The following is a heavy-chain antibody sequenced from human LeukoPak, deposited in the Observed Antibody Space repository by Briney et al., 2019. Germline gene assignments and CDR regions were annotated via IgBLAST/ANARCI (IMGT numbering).Heavy chain of an antibody. J-gene: IGHJ3*02. CDR3: AKDIWDVLMVTPEIPIAFDI. Sequence: GGSLRLSCAASGFTFDDYAMHWVRQAPGKGLEWVSGISWNSGSIGYADSVKGRFTISRDNAKNSLYLQMNSLRAEDTALYYCAKDIWDVLMVTPEIPIAFDIWGQGTMVTVSS. CDR2: ISWNSGSI. D-gene: IGHD2-8*01. CDR1: GFTFDDYA. V-gene: IGHV3-9*01.